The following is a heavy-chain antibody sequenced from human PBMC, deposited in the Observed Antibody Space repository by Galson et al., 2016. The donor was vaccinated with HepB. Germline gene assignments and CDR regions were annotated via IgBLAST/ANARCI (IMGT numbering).Heavy chain of an antibody. CDR2: IYSTGGT. D-gene: IGHD1-14*01. V-gene: IGHV4-39*01. CDR1: GGSISSSTYY. CDR3: ARHRVNLDC. Sequence: SETLSLTCTVSGGSISSSTYYWGWIRQPPGKGLEWIGSIYSTGGTYYNPSLKGRVTIFVDTSKNQFSLRLSSMTAADTAVYYCARHRVNLDCWGQGTLVTVSS. J-gene: IGHJ4*02.